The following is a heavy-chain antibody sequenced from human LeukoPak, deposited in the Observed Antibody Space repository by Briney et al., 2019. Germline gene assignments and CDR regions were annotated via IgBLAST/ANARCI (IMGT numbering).Heavy chain of an antibody. J-gene: IGHJ3*02. CDR2: ISSSSSYI. D-gene: IGHD1-26*01. CDR1: GFTFSSYS. CDR3: ARANMGATSEKDAFDI. Sequence: PGGSLRLSCAASGFTFSSYSMNWVRQAPGKGLEWVSSISSSSSYIYYADSVKGRFTISRDNAKNSLYLQMNSLRAEDTAVYYCARANMGATSEKDAFDIWGQGTMVTVSS. V-gene: IGHV3-21*01.